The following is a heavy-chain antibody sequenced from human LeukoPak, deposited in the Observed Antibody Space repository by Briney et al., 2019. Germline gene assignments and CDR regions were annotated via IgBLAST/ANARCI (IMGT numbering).Heavy chain of an antibody. Sequence: PSETLSLTCTVSGGSSSSYYWSWIQQPPGKVLEWIGYIYYSGSTNYNPSLKSRVTISVDTSKNQFSLKLSSVTAADTAVYYCARRYCSGGSCYWDYWGQGTLVTVSS. CDR1: GGSSSSYY. CDR3: ARRYCSGGSCYWDY. J-gene: IGHJ4*02. D-gene: IGHD2-15*01. V-gene: IGHV4-59*08. CDR2: IYYSGST.